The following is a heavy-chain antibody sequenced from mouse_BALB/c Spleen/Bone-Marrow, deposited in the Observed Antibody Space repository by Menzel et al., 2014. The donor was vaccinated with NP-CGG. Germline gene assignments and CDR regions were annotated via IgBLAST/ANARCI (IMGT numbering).Heavy chain of an antibody. V-gene: IGHV1-7*01. CDR2: INPSTGYT. Sequence: QVQLQQPGTELAKPGASVKMSCKASGYTFTTHWMHWVKQRPGQGLEWIGYINPSTGYTDYNQKFKDKATLTADKSSSTAYMQLISLTPEDSAVYYCVRSDYWGQGTTLTASS. J-gene: IGHJ2*01. CDR1: GYTFTTHW. CDR3: VRSDY.